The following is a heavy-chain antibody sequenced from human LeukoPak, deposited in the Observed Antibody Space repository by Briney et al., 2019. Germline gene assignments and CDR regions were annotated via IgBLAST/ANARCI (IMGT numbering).Heavy chain of an antibody. CDR3: ARDQGYSYGSRSFDY. V-gene: IGHV1-69*13. Sequence: GASMTVSCTASGYTFTVYYMHWVRQAPGQGLEWMGGIIPIFGTANYAQKFQGRVTITADESTSTAYMELSSLRSEDTAVYYCARDQGYSYGSRSFDYWGQGTLVTVSS. CDR1: GYTFTVYY. D-gene: IGHD5-18*01. CDR2: IIPIFGTA. J-gene: IGHJ4*02.